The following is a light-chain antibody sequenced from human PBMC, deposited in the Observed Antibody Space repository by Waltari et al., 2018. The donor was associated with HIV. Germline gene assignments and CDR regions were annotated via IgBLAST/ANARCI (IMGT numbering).Light chain of an antibody. CDR2: MNH. CDR1: TPNVESNS. V-gene: IGLV1-47*01. J-gene: IGLJ2*01. Sequence: QSVLTQPPSASGPTGQRVTISCFGGTPNVESNSVYWYQQVPGTTPKHLIYMNHERPSGVPDRFSGSKSGTSASLAVSGLRSEDEAAYYCAVWDDSLNGLVFGGGTKLTVL. CDR3: AVWDDSLNGLV.